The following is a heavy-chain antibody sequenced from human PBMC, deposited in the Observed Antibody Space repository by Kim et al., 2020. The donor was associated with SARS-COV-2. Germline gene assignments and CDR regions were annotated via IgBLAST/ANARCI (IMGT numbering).Heavy chain of an antibody. J-gene: IGHJ4*02. CDR2: ISSSSYI. CDR3: ARDRGSGPSPNDY. CDR1: GFTFSSYS. D-gene: IGHD6-19*01. V-gene: IGHV3-21*01. Sequence: GGSLRLSCAASGFTFSSYSMNWVRQAPGKGLEWVSSISSSSYIYYADSVKGRFTISRDNAKNSLYLQMNSLRAEDTAVYYCARDRGSGPSPNDYWGQGTLVTVSS.